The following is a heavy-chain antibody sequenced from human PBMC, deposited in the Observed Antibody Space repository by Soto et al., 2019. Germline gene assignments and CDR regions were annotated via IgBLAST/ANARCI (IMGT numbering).Heavy chain of an antibody. Sequence: PSQTLSLTCVISGDSVSSDSAACSGSRQCPSRGLECRGRTYYRSKWYNDYAVSVKSRITINPDTSKTQSSVHLNFVTPEDTAVYCCARGHYYGMDVWGQGTLVTVSS. CDR2: TYYRSKWYN. CDR3: ARGHYYGMDV. V-gene: IGHV6-1*01. J-gene: IGHJ6*02. CDR1: GDSVSSDSAA.